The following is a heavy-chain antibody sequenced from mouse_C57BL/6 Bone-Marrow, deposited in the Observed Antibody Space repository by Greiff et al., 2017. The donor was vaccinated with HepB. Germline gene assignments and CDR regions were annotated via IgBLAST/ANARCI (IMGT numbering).Heavy chain of an antibody. CDR3: AKYGSSFYAMDY. Sequence: VQLQQSVAELVRPGASVKLSCTASGFNFKNTYMHWVKQRPEQGLEWIGRIDPANGNTKYAPKFQGKATITADTSSNTAYLQLSSLTSEDTALYYCAKYGSSFYAMDYWGQGTSVTVSS. J-gene: IGHJ4*01. V-gene: IGHV14-3*01. CDR1: GFNFKNTY. CDR2: IDPANGNT. D-gene: IGHD1-1*01.